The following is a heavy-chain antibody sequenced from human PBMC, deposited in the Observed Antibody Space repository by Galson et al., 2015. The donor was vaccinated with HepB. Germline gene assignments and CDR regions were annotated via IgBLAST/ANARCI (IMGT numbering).Heavy chain of an antibody. J-gene: IGHJ4*02. Sequence: QSGAEVKKPGESLKISCKGSGYTFSNHWIGWVRQMPGKGLEWMGIIYPGDSHSKYSPSFQGLVTISADKPTSTAYLQWSSLKASDTAMYYCATLRGADPLGFDYWGQGTLVTVSS. CDR1: GYTFSNHW. CDR2: IYPGDSHS. CDR3: ATLRGADPLGFDY. V-gene: IGHV5-51*01. D-gene: IGHD3-16*01.